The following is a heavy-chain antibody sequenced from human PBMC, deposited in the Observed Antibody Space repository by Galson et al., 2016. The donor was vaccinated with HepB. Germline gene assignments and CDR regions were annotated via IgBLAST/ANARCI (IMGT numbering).Heavy chain of an antibody. V-gene: IGHV4-59*01. CDR3: ARVYRLRTRDAFDI. CDR1: GGSISSDY. CDR2: IYYSGNT. Sequence: SETLSLTCTVSGGSISSDYWSWIRQPPGKGLQYIAYIYYSGNTNYNPSLKSRVTISVDTSKKKFSLRLSSVTAADTAVYYCARVYRLRTRDAFDIWGQGTMVTVSS. J-gene: IGHJ3*02. D-gene: IGHD2-15*01.